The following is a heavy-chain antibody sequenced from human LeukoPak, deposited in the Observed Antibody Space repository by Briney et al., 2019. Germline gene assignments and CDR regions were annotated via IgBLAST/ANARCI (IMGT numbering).Heavy chain of an antibody. CDR1: GYTFTSYA. CDR3: ARDRVLMVRGVFVHNWFDP. CDR2: INTNTGNP. V-gene: IGHV7-4-1*02. D-gene: IGHD3-10*01. J-gene: IGHJ5*02. Sequence: GASVKVSCKASGYTFTSYAMNWVRQAPGQGLEWMGWINTNTGNPTYAQGFTGRFVFSLDTSVSTAYLQISSLKAEDTAVYYCARDRVLMVRGVFVHNWFDPWGQGTLVTVSS.